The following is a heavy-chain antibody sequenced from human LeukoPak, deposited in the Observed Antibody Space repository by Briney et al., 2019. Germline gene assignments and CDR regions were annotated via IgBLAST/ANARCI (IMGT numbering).Heavy chain of an antibody. CDR1: GFTFSSYS. CDR3: ARQYNWNDVRFQH. Sequence: KTGGSLRLSCAASGFTFSSYSMNWVRQAPGKGLEWVSSISSSSSYIYYADSVKGRFTISRDNAKNSLYLQMNSLRAEDTAVYYCARQYNWNDVRFQHWGQGTLVTVSS. D-gene: IGHD1-1*01. J-gene: IGHJ1*01. CDR2: ISSSSSYI. V-gene: IGHV3-21*01.